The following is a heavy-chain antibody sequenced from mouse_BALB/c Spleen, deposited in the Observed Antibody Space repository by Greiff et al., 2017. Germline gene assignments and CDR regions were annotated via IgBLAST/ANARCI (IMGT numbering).Heavy chain of an antibody. CDR1: GFTFSSFG. CDR2: ISSGSSTI. J-gene: IGHJ2*01. Sequence: EVNVVESGGGLVQPGGSRKLSCAASGFTFSSFGMHWVRQAPEKGLEWVAYISSGSSTIYYADTVKGRFPISRDNPKNTLFLQMTSLRSEDTAMYYCAREGAPYYGSSEYYFDYWGQGTTLTVSS. D-gene: IGHD1-1*01. CDR3: AREGAPYYGSSEYYFDY. V-gene: IGHV5-17*02.